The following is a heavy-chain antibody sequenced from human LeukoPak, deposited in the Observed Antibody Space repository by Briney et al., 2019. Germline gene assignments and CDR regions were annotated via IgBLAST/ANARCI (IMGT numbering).Heavy chain of an antibody. D-gene: IGHD3-10*01. CDR2: IYSGGST. J-gene: IGHJ4*02. V-gene: IGHV3-53*01. Sequence: GGSLRLSCAASGFTVSSNYMSWVRQAPGKGLEWVSVIYSGGSTYYADSVKGRFTISRDNAKNSLYLQMNSLRAEDTAVYYCARSHSVLLWFGDDYWGQGTLVTVSS. CDR3: ARSHSVLLWFGDDY. CDR1: GFTVSSNY.